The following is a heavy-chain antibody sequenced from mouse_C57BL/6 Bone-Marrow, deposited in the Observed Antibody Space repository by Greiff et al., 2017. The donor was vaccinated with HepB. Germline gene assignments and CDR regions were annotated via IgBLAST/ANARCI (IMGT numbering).Heavy chain of an antibody. CDR1: GYTFTNYW. J-gene: IGHJ4*01. V-gene: IGHV1-63*01. CDR2: IYPGGGYT. Sequence: QVQLQQSGAELVRPGPSVKMSCKASGYTFTNYWIGWAKQRPGHGLEWIGDIYPGGGYTNYNEKFKGKATLTADKSSSTAYMQFSRLTSEDSAIYYCARSNSNWDGAMDYWGQGTSVTVSS. D-gene: IGHD4-1*01. CDR3: ARSNSNWDGAMDY.